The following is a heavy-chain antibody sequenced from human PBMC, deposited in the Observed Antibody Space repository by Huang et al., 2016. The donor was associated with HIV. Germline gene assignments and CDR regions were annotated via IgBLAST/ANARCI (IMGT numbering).Heavy chain of an antibody. CDR2: IDNRGYTA. CDR1: GFTFSIYA. V-gene: IGHV3-48*01. D-gene: IGHD3-16*01. CDR3: EGGGY. J-gene: IGHJ4*02. Sequence: EVHLVESGGGLVQPGGSLRLSCAASGFTFSIYAMNWIRQAPGKGLEWVSKIDNRGYTAYSADSVKGRFTISRDNAKNSLYLQMSSLNVDDTAVYYCEGGGYWGQGTPITVSS.